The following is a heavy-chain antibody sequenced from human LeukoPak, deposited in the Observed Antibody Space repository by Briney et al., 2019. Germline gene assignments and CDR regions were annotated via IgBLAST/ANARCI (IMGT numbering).Heavy chain of an antibody. J-gene: IGHJ4*02. CDR3: XXGTMVRGVITDIDY. V-gene: IGHV3-23*01. Sequence: GGSLRLSCAASGLTFSSYAMSWVRQAPGKGLEWVSSISGSGGSTYYADSMKGRFTISRDNSKNTLFLQMNSLRAEDTAVYYCXXGTMVRGVITDIDYWGQGTLVTVSS. CDR2: ISGSGGST. D-gene: IGHD3-10*01. CDR1: GLTFSSYA.